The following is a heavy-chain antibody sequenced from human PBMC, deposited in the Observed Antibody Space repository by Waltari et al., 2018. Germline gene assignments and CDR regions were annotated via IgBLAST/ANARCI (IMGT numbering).Heavy chain of an antibody. CDR1: GGTFSSYA. Sequence: QVQLVQSGAEVKKPGSSVKVSCKASGGTFSSYAISWVRQAPGQGLEWMGGIIPIFGTANYAQKFQGRVTITADESTSTAYMELSSLRSEDTAVYYCASHQAPSVVAWYYFDYWGQGTLVTVSS. CDR2: IIPIFGTA. V-gene: IGHV1-69*13. CDR3: ASHQAPSVVAWYYFDY. J-gene: IGHJ4*02. D-gene: IGHD2-15*01.